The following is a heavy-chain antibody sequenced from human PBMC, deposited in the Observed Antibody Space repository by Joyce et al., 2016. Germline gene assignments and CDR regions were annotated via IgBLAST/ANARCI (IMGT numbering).Heavy chain of an antibody. V-gene: IGHV5-51*07. J-gene: IGHJ4*02. CDR3: ARSTLPGYCSSTSCYMRYYFDY. D-gene: IGHD2-2*02. Sequence: EVQLVQSGAEVKKPGESLKISCKGSGYSFTSNWIGWVHQMPGKGLEWMGTIYPGDSDTRYSPSFQGQVTISADKSISTAYLQWSSRKASDTAMYYCARSTLPGYCSSTSCYMRYYFDYWGQGTLVTVSS. CDR1: GYSFTSNW. CDR2: IYPGDSDT.